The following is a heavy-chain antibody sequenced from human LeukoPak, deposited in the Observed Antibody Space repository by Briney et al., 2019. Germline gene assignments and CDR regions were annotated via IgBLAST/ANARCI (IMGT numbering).Heavy chain of an antibody. Sequence: SETLSLTCAGYGGSFSGYYWSWIRQPPGKGLEWIGETNHSGSTNYKPSLKSRVTISVDTSKNQFSLKLSSVTAADTALYYCARVTGYMVEDYFDYWGQGTLVTVSS. CDR2: TNHSGST. CDR1: GGSFSGYY. D-gene: IGHD6-13*01. V-gene: IGHV4-34*01. J-gene: IGHJ4*02. CDR3: ARVTGYMVEDYFDY.